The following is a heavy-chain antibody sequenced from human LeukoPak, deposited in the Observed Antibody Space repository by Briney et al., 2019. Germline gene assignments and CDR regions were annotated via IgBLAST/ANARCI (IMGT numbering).Heavy chain of an antibody. V-gene: IGHV1-24*01. CDR2: FDPEDGEA. CDR3: AADEGFLLSN. CDR1: GYTLTELS. J-gene: IGHJ4*02. D-gene: IGHD2-15*01. Sequence: ASVEGSCKVSGYTLTELSMHWVRQAPGKGLEWMGGFDPEDGEAIYTQKFQGRVTMTEDTSTDTAYMELSSLRSDDTAVYYCAADEGFLLSNWGQGTLVTASS.